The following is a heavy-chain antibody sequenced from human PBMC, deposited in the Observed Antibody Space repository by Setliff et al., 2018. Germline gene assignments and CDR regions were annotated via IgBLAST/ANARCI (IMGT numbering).Heavy chain of an antibody. J-gene: IGHJ6*03. CDR3: ARVPLPLDIVVVVAATPLEYYYYMDV. V-gene: IGHV1-18*01. CDR1: GYTFTNYG. D-gene: IGHD2-15*01. CDR2: ISAYNGNT. Sequence: ASVKVSCKASGYTFTNYGISRVRQAPGQGLEWMGWISAYNGNTNYAQKLQGRVTMTTDTSTSTAYMELRSLRSDDTAVYYCARVPLPLDIVVVVAATPLEYYYYMDVWGKGTTVTVSS.